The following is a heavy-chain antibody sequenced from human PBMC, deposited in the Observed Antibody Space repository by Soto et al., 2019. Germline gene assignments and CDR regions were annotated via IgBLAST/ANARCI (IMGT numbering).Heavy chain of an antibody. J-gene: IGHJ4*02. D-gene: IGHD2-21*01. V-gene: IGHV3-73*02. CDR2: IRNKVNTYAT. CDR1: GFTFTDSA. Sequence: EVQLVESGGGLVQPGGSLKLSCSASGFTFTDSAIHWVRQASGKGPEWVGRIRNKVNTYATAYAASVKGRFTIYRDDATGTTYLQMTSLKTEDTAVYYCYRSRDWTATDPLDYWGQGTLVTVSS. CDR3: YRSRDWTATDPLDY.